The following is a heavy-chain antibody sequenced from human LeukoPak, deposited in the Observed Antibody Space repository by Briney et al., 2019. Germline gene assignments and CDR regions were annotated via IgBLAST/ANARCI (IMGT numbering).Heavy chain of an antibody. V-gene: IGHV4-31*03. CDR3: ARVLGVVPAAIDY. J-gene: IGHJ4*02. CDR2: IYYSGST. Sequence: SETLSLTCTVSGGSISSGGYYWSWIRQHPGKGLEWIGYIYYSGSTYYNPSLKSRVTISVDTSKNQFSLKLSSVTAADTAEYYCARVLGVVPAAIDYWGQGTLVTVSS. CDR1: GGSISSGGYY. D-gene: IGHD2-2*01.